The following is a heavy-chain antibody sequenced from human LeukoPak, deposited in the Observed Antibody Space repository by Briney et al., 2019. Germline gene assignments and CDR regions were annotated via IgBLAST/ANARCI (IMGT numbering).Heavy chain of an antibody. CDR1: GFPFNTYA. CDR3: AGDSHDSFDI. CDR2: IWHDGSNE. J-gene: IGHJ3*02. V-gene: IGHV3-33*01. Sequence: GGSLRLSCAASGFPFNTYAMHWVRQAPGKGPEWVALIWHDGSNENYADSVKGRFTVSRDNSKNTLYLQMNSLGVDDTAVYYCAGDSHDSFDIWGQGTMVIVSS.